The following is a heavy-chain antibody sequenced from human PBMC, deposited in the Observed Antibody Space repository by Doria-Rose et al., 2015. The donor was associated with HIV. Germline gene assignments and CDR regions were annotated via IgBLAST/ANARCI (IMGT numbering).Heavy chain of an antibody. CDR1: GVSLSSPGMG. CDR3: ARIKSSRWYHKYYFDF. Sequence: ESGPVLVKPTETLTLTCTVSGVSLSSPGMGVSWIRQPPGKALEWPANIFSDDERSYKTSLKSRLTISKGTSKSQVVLTMTDMDPVVTATYYCARIKSSRWYHKYYFDFWGQGTLVIVSA. D-gene: IGHD6-13*01. V-gene: IGHV2-26*01. J-gene: IGHJ4*02. CDR2: IFSDDER.